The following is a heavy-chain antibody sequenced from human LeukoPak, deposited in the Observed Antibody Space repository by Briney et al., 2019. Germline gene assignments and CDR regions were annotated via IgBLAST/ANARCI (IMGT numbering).Heavy chain of an antibody. V-gene: IGHV3-30*03. CDR1: GFTFGSYA. CDR3: ARDKGSDEGSKFDY. CDR2: ISYDGSEK. J-gene: IGHJ4*02. Sequence: PGRSLRLSCAASGFTFGSYAMHWVRQAPGKGLEWVAVISYDGSEKYYVDSVKGRFTISRDNAKNSLYLQMNSLRVEDAAVYYCARDKGSDEGSKFDYWGQGTLVTVSS.